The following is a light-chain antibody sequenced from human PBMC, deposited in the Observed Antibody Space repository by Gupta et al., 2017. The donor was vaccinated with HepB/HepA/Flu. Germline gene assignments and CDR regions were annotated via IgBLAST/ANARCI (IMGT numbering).Light chain of an antibody. CDR3: QQANSVPPRYT. CDR1: QGFTTW. V-gene: IGKV1-12*01. Sequence: DVQMTQSPSSVSASVGDRVTITCRASQGFTTWLAWYQQKPGKAPKLLIYAASSLQRGVPSRFSGSGAGTHFTLTIRSRQPEDFATYYCQQANSVPPRYTFGQGTKLEIK. CDR2: AAS. J-gene: IGKJ2*01.